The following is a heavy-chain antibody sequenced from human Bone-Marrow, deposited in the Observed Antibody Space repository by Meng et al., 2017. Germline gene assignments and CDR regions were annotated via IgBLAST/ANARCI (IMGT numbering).Heavy chain of an antibody. Sequence: QLQLQESGPGLVKPSETPSLTCTVSGGSISSSSYYWGWIRLPPGKGLEWIGSIYYTGSTYYNPALKSRVTISVDTSKNQFSLKLRCVTAADTAVYYCAREGRSHQVGVSVYWGQGNLVTVSS. CDR2: IYYTGST. J-gene: IGHJ4*02. V-gene: IGHV4-39*07. CDR3: AREGRSHQVGVSVY. CDR1: GGSISSSSYY. D-gene: IGHD2-21*01.